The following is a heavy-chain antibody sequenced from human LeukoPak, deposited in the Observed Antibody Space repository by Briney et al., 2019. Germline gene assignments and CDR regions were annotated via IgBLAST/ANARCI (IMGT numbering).Heavy chain of an antibody. CDR2: ISRDSTTI. D-gene: IGHD4-17*01. V-gene: IGHV3-48*01. CDR1: GFTFSSFH. J-gene: IGHJ4*02. CDR3: ARDRGSYGDYVNY. Sequence: PGGSLRLSCAASGFTFSSFHINWVRQAPGKGLEWLSYISRDSTTIYYADSVKGRFTISRDNSKNTLYLQMNSLRAEDTAVYYCARDRGSYGDYVNYWGQGTLVTVSS.